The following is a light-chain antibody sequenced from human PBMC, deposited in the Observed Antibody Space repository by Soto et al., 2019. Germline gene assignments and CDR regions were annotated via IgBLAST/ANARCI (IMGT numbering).Light chain of an antibody. CDR1: SSDVGSYDY. CDR3: SSYGGSTNFVI. CDR2: DVS. Sequence: QSALTQPASVSGSPGQSITISCTGTSSDVGSYDYVSWYQQHPGKVPKLIIYDVSKRSSGVPDRFSASKSGNTASLTVSGLQAEDEAEYYCSSYGGSTNFVIFGGGTKVTVL. V-gene: IGLV2-8*01. J-gene: IGLJ2*01.